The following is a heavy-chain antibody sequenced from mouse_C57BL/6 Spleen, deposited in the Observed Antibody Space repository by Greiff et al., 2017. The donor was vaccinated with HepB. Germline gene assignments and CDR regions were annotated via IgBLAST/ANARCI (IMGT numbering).Heavy chain of an antibody. CDR1: GYTFTEYT. V-gene: IGHV1-62-2*01. Sequence: VQLQQSGAELVKPGASVKLSCKASGYTFTEYTIHWVKQRSGQGLEWIGWFYPGSGSIKYNEKFKDKATLTADKSSSTVYMELSRLTSEDSAVYFCARQEDHYYGSSYYYAMDYWGQGTSVTVSS. CDR2: FYPGSGSI. CDR3: ARQEDHYYGSSYYYAMDY. D-gene: IGHD1-1*01. J-gene: IGHJ4*01.